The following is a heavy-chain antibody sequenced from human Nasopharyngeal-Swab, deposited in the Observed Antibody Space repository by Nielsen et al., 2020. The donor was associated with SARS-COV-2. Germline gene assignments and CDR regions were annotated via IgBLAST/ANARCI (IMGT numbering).Heavy chain of an antibody. Sequence: GGSLRLSCAASGFTFSSYSMNWVRQAPGKGLEWVSYISSSSTIYYADSVKGRFTISRDNAKNSLYLQMNSLRDEDTAVYYCARLDGYSSSWYPLDVWGQGTTVTVSS. V-gene: IGHV3-48*02. CDR2: ISSSSTI. J-gene: IGHJ6*02. CDR1: GFTFSSYS. CDR3: ARLDGYSSSWYPLDV. D-gene: IGHD6-13*01.